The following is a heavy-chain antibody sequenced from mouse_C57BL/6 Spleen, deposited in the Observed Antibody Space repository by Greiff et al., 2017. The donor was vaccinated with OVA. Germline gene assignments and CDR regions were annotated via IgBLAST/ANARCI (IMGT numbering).Heavy chain of an antibody. CDR3: TRGEYYYGSPYYYDY. CDR1: GYTFTDYE. Sequence: QVQLKQSGAELVRPGASVTLSCKASGYTFTDYEMHWVKQTPVHGLEWIGAIDPETGGTAYNQKFKGKAILTADKSSSTAYMERRSLTSEDSAVYYCTRGEYYYGSPYYYDYWGQGTTLTVSS. V-gene: IGHV1-15*01. J-gene: IGHJ2*01. CDR2: IDPETGGT. D-gene: IGHD1-1*01.